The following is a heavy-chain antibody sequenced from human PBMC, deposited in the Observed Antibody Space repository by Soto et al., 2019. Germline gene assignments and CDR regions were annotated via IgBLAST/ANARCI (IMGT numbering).Heavy chain of an antibody. Sequence: PSETLSLTCTFSGGSISSGGYYWSWIRQHPGKGLEWIGSIYYSGSTYYNPSLKSRVTISVDTSKNQFSLKLSSVTAADTAVYYCARGIWYDYGDYVLPYYYYGMDVWGQGTTVTVSS. D-gene: IGHD4-17*01. CDR1: GGSISSGGYY. CDR3: ARGIWYDYGDYVLPYYYYGMDV. V-gene: IGHV4-39*01. CDR2: IYYSGST. J-gene: IGHJ6*02.